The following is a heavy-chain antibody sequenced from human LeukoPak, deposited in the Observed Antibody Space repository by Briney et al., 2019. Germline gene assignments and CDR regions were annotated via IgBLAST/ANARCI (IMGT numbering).Heavy chain of an antibody. J-gene: IGHJ3*02. D-gene: IGHD3-10*01. CDR3: ARVQYYYGSGSYMAFDI. Sequence: SETLSLTCTVSGGSISSGDYYWSWIRQPPGKGLEWIGYIYYSGSTYYNPSFKSRVTISVDTSKNQFSLKLSSVTAADTAVYYCARVQYYYGSGSYMAFDIWGQGTMVTVSS. CDR2: IYYSGST. CDR1: GGSISSGDYY. V-gene: IGHV4-30-4*01.